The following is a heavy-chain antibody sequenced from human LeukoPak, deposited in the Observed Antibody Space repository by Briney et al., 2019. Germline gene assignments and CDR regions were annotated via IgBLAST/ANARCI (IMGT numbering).Heavy chain of an antibody. D-gene: IGHD3-10*01. CDR3: ARRVTYYYGSGSYHFDI. J-gene: IGHJ3*02. CDR2: LYYSGST. CDR1: GGSINSYY. V-gene: IGHV4-59*12. Sequence: SETLSLTCTVSGGSINSYYWTWIRQPPGKGLEWIAYLYYSGSTNYNPSLKSRVTISVDTSKNQFSLKLSSVTAADTAVYYCARRVTYYYGSGSYHFDIWGQGTMVTVSS.